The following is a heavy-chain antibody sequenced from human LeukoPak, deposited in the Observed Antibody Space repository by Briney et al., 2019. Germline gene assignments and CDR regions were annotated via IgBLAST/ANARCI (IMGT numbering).Heavy chain of an antibody. V-gene: IGHV1-2*02. CDR2: INPNSGVT. Sequence: ASVKVSCKASGYTFTGYYMHWVRQAPGQGREWMGWINPNSGVTNYAQKSQGRVTMTRDTSISTAYMELSSLTSDDTAVYYCARWPSSGIHYWGQGTLVTVSS. J-gene: IGHJ4*02. CDR3: ARWPSSGIHY. D-gene: IGHD3-10*01. CDR1: GYTFTGYY.